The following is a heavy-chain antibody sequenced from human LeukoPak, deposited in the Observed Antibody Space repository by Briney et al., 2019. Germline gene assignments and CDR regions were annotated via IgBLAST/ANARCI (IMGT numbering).Heavy chain of an antibody. V-gene: IGHV4-39*07. D-gene: IGHD1-26*01. CDR2: IYYSGST. CDR3: ARDLGVPNWFDP. CDR1: GGSISSSSYY. J-gene: IGHJ5*02. Sequence: SETLSLTCTVSGGSISSSSYYWGWIRQPPGKGLEWIGSIYYSGSTYYNPSIKSRVTISVDTSKNQFSLKLSSVTAADTAVYYCARDLGVPNWFDPWGQGTLVTVSS.